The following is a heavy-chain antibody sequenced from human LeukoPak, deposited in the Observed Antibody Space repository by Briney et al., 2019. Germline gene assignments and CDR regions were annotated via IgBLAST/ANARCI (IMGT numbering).Heavy chain of an antibody. CDR3: ATDGAGFDT. CDR2: INIGGTNT. CDR1: GFTFSDYY. Sequence: GGSLRLSCAASGFTFSDYYMSWIRQAPGKGLEWLSHINIGGTNTHYADSVKGRFTVSRDNAKKSLYLQMNNLRAEDTAVYYCATDGAGFDTWGQGVLVTVSS. J-gene: IGHJ5*02. V-gene: IGHV3-11*01.